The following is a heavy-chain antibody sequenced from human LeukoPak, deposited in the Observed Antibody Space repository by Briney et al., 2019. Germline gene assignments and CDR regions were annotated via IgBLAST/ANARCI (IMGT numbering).Heavy chain of an antibody. Sequence: ASVKVSCKASGGTFSSYAISWVRQAPGQGLEWMGGIIPIFGTANYAQKFQGRVMITTDESTSTAYMELSSLRSEDTAVYYCARGIRFLEGRWAYYFDYWGQGTLVTVSS. CDR3: ARGIRFLEGRWAYYFDY. V-gene: IGHV1-69*05. CDR2: IIPIFGTA. J-gene: IGHJ4*02. CDR1: GGTFSSYA. D-gene: IGHD3-3*01.